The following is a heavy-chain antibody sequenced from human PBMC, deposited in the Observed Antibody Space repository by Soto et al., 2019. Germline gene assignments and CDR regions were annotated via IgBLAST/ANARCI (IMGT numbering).Heavy chain of an antibody. CDR1: GFTSGDYW. Sequence: GGSLRLSCVASGFTSGDYWMTWVRQAPGKGLEWVANIKQDGSAKHYVDSVKGRFTISRDNAKNSLYLEMSSLRADDTAMYYCVTTRGLDYWGQGTLVTVSS. CDR2: IKQDGSAK. J-gene: IGHJ4*02. V-gene: IGHV3-7*01. CDR3: VTTRGLDY.